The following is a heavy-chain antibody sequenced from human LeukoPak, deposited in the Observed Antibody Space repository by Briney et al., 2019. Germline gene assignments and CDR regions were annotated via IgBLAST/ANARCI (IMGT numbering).Heavy chain of an antibody. CDR3: ARVPHLGDGELSY. V-gene: IGHV1-18*01. D-gene: IGHD3-10*01. CDR2: ISAYNGNT. CDR1: GYTFTSYG. Sequence: ASVNVSCTASGYTFTSYGISWVRQAPGQGGEGMGWISAYNGNTNYAQKLQGRVTMTTDTSTSTAYMELRSLRSDDTAVYYCARVPHLGDGELSYWGQGTLVTVSS. J-gene: IGHJ4*02.